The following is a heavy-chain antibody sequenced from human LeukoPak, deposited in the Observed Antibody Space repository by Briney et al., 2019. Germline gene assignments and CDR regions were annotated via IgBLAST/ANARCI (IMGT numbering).Heavy chain of an antibody. D-gene: IGHD1-26*01. CDR2: IWYDGSNK. J-gene: IGHJ4*02. CDR3: ARDSGSFSLLKYYFDY. V-gene: IGHV3-33*01. CDR1: GFTFSSYG. Sequence: PGRSLGLSCEASGFTFSSYGMHWVRQAPGKGLEWVAVIWYDGSNKYYADSVKGRFTISRDNSKNTLYLQMNSLRAEDTAVYYCARDSGSFSLLKYYFDYWGQGTLVTVSS.